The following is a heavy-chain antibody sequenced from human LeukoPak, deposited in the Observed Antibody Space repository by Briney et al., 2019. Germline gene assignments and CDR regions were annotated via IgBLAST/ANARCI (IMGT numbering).Heavy chain of an antibody. CDR2: IYSGGST. D-gene: IGHD6-13*01. Sequence: GGSLRLSCAASRFTLNSYWMHWVRQAPGKGLEWVSVIYSGGSTYYADSVKGRFTISRDNAKNSLYLQMNSLRAEDTAVYYCARDWWSSSYGDAFDIWGQGTMVTVSS. CDR1: RFTLNSYW. V-gene: IGHV3-66*01. CDR3: ARDWWSSSYGDAFDI. J-gene: IGHJ3*02.